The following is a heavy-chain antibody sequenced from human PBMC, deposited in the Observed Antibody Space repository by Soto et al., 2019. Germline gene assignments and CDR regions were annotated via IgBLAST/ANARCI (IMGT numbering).Heavy chain of an antibody. D-gene: IGHD3-22*01. J-gene: IGHJ4*02. V-gene: IGHV4-31*02. CDR2: IYYSGST. CDR1: GGSISSGGYY. Sequence: LSLTCTVSGGSISSGGYYWSWIRQHPGKGLEWIGYIYYSGSTYYNPSLKSRVTISVDTSKNQFSLKLSSVTAADTAVYYCARSVHDSSGYFDYWGQGTLVTVSS. CDR3: ARSVHDSSGYFDY.